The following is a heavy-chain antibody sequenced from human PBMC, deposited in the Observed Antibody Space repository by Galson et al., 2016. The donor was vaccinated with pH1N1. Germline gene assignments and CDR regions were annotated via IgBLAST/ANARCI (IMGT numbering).Heavy chain of an antibody. CDR3: ARDNLRGSGSPDASDV. V-gene: IGHV3-30*04. CDR1: GFTFSRHA. Sequence: SLRLSCAASGFTFSRHAMHWVRQAPGKGLEWVAVISYDGSNKYYADSVKGRFTISRDNSKNTLYLQMNSLRAEETAVYYCARDNLRGSGSPDASDVWGQGTMVTVSS. J-gene: IGHJ3*01. CDR2: ISYDGSNK. D-gene: IGHD3-10*02.